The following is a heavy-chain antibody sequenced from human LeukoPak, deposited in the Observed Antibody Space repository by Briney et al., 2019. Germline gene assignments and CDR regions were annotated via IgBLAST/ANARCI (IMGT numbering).Heavy chain of an antibody. D-gene: IGHD1-14*01. CDR3: ARLPWRVTVDY. V-gene: IGHV4-39*01. J-gene: IGHJ4*02. CDR2: IYYSGST. Sequence: PSETLSLTCTVSGGFISSSSYYWGWIRQPPGKGLEWIGSIYYSGSTYYNPFLKSRVTISVDTSKNQFSLKLGSVTAADTAVYYCARLPWRVTVDYWGQGTLVTVSS. CDR1: GGFISSSSYY.